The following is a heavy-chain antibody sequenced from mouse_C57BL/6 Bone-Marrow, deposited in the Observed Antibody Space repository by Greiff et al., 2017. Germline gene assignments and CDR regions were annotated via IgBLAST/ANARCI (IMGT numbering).Heavy chain of an antibody. V-gene: IGHV5-17*01. Sequence: DVHLVESGGGLVKPGGSLKLSCAASGFTFSEYGMHWVRQASEQGLEWVAYISSGSSTIYYADTVKGRFTISRDNAKNTLFLQMTSLTSEDTAMYYYATTTVVAYYFDYWGKGTTLTVSS. CDR1: GFTFSEYG. CDR2: ISSGSSTI. D-gene: IGHD1-1*01. J-gene: IGHJ2*01. CDR3: ATTTVVAYYFDY.